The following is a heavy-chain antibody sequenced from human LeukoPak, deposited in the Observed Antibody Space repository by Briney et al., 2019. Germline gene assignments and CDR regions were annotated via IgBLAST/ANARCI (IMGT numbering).Heavy chain of an antibody. D-gene: IGHD2-15*01. Sequence: SETLSLTCTVSGYSISSSYYWGWIRQPPGKGLEWIGSIYHSGSTYYNPSLKSRVTISVDMSKNQFSLKLSSVTAADTAVYYCARDPANGGYCSGGSCYIRTPYYYMDVWGKGTTVTVSS. J-gene: IGHJ6*03. CDR3: ARDPANGGYCSGGSCYIRTPYYYMDV. CDR1: GYSISSSYY. CDR2: IYHSGST. V-gene: IGHV4-38-2*02.